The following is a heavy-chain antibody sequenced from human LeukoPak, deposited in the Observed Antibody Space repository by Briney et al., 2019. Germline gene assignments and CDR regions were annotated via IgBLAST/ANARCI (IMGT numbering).Heavy chain of an antibody. V-gene: IGHV1-18*01. CDR2: ISAYNGNT. CDR1: GYTFTSYG. J-gene: IGHJ6*02. D-gene: IGHD6-19*01. Sequence: ASVKVSCKASGYTFTSYGISWVRQAPGQGLEWMGWISAYNGNTNYAQKLQGRVTMTTDTSTSTAYMELRSLRSDDTAVYYCARDGQWLVTYYYYGMDVWGQGTTVTVSS. CDR3: ARDGQWLVTYYYYGMDV.